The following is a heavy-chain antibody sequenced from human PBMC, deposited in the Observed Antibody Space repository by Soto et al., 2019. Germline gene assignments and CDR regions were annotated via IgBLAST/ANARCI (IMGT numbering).Heavy chain of an antibody. V-gene: IGHV4-34*01. Sequence: PSETLSLTCAVYGGSFSGYYWSWIRQPPGKGLEWIGEINHSGSTNYNPSLKSRVTISVDTSKNQFSLKLSSVTAADTAVYYCARVGGDYAHYYYYYMDVWGKGTTVTVSS. CDR1: GGSFSGYY. CDR2: INHSGST. J-gene: IGHJ6*03. CDR3: ARVGGDYAHYYYYYMDV. D-gene: IGHD4-17*01.